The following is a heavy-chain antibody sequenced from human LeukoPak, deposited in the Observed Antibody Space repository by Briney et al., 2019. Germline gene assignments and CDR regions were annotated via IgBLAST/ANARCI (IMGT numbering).Heavy chain of an antibody. Sequence: GASVKVSCKASGYTFTSYGFSWVRQAPGQGLEWMGWISAYNGNTNYAQKLQGRVTMTTDTSTSTAYMELRSLRSDDTAVYYCARVSRVVGATDYGMDVWGQGTTVTVSS. CDR3: ARVSRVVGATDYGMDV. V-gene: IGHV1-18*01. J-gene: IGHJ6*02. CDR1: GYTFTSYG. D-gene: IGHD1-26*01. CDR2: ISAYNGNT.